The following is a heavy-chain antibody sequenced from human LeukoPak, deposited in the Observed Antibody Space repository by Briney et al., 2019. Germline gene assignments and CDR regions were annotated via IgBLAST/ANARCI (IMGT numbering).Heavy chain of an antibody. V-gene: IGHV3-43*01. Sequence: PGGSLRLSCAASGFIFDDHTMHWVRQGPGKGLEWVSLINYSGTSTYYTDSVKGRFTISRDNSRNSLYLEMTSLTPEDTGFYYCVTATSTVTPLLHWGQGTQVTVSS. CDR1: GFIFDDHT. CDR2: INYSGTST. J-gene: IGHJ4*02. D-gene: IGHD4-17*01. CDR3: VTATSTVTPLLH.